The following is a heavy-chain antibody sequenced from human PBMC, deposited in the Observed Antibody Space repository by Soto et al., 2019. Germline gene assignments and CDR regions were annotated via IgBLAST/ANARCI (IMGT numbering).Heavy chain of an antibody. Sequence: GASVKVSCKASGYTFTSYYMHWVRQAPGQGLEWMGIINPSGGSTSYAQKFQGRVTMTRDTSTSTVYMELSSLRSEDTAVYYCARDLGTVTTSYYYYYGMDVWGQGTTVTVSS. CDR1: GYTFTSYY. V-gene: IGHV1-46*01. D-gene: IGHD4-17*01. CDR2: INPSGGST. CDR3: ARDLGTVTTSYYYYYGMDV. J-gene: IGHJ6*02.